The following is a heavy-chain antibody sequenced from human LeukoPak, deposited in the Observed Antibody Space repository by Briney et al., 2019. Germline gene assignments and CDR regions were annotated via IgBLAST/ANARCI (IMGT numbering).Heavy chain of an antibody. CDR3: ASLSAGWAVQLYNYDY. CDR2: IYYSGST. V-gene: IGHV4-61*01. CDR1: GGPVSSGNYY. Sequence: SETLSLTCTVSGGPVSSGNYYWSWIRQPPGKGLEWIGYIYYSGSTNYNPSLKSRVTISVDTSKNQFSLRLSSVTAADTAVYYCASLSAGWAVQLYNYDYWGQGTLVTVSS. J-gene: IGHJ4*02. D-gene: IGHD3-16*02.